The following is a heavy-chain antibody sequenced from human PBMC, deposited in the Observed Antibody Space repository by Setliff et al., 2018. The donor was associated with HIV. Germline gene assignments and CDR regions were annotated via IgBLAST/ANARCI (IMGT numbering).Heavy chain of an antibody. CDR3: ATRPRIAARPFDY. V-gene: IGHV4-31*03. CDR2: IFHSGDT. CDR1: GVSVGSGDYY. Sequence: SETLSLTCSVSGVSVGSGDYYWHWIRQHPEKALEWIGYIFHSGDTYYNPSLKSRISMSVDTSKNQFSLEFTSLTAADTAVYYCATRPRIAARPFDYWGQGMLVTVS. D-gene: IGHD6-6*01. J-gene: IGHJ4*02.